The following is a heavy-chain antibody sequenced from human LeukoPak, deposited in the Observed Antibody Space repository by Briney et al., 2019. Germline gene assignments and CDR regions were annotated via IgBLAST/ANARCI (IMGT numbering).Heavy chain of an antibody. Sequence: SETLSLTCTVSGGSICSGGYYWSWIRQHPGKGLEWIGYIYYSGSTYYNPSLKSRVTISVDTSKNQFSLKLSSVTAADTAVYYCAREGQDYYGSGSSYFDYWGRGTLATVSS. CDR2: IYYSGST. CDR1: GGSICSGGYY. CDR3: AREGQDYYGSGSSYFDY. V-gene: IGHV4-31*03. J-gene: IGHJ4*02. D-gene: IGHD3-10*01.